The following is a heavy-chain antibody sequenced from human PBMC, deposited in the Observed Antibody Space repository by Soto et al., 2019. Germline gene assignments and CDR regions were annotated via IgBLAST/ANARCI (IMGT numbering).Heavy chain of an antibody. J-gene: IGHJ5*02. D-gene: IGHD2-2*01. V-gene: IGHV5-51*01. CDR2: IGPADSDT. Sequence: GESLKISCRYSEYRFNTYWIAWVRQMPGKGLEWMGIIGPADSDTQYSPSFKGQVTISADKSINTVYLQWGRLKASDSAMYYCVKRFRYVAIPGPWFYPWGQGTLVTVSS. CDR3: VKRFRYVAIPGPWFYP. CDR1: EYRFNTYW.